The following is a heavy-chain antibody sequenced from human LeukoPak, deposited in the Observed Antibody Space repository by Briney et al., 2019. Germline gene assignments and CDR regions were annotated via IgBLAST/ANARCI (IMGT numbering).Heavy chain of an antibody. V-gene: IGHV4-34*01. Sequence: SETLSLTCGVDGGSFSGYDWTWVRQPPGKGLEWIGQINYGGDTNYYPSLKSRVTISVDTSKNQFSLKVTSVTAADTAVYYCARGLGWKVTPMGLFYMDVWGEGATVTVSS. CDR2: INYGGDT. CDR1: GGSFSGYD. J-gene: IGHJ6*03. CDR3: ARGLGWKVTPMGLFYMDV. D-gene: IGHD1-1*01.